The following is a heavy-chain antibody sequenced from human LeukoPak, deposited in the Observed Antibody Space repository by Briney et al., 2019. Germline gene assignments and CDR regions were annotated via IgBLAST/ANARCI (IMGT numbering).Heavy chain of an antibody. CDR1: GFTFSSYG. Sequence: PGGSLRLSCAASGFTFSSYGMNWVRQAPGKGLEWVAVIWYDGSNKYYADPVKGRFTIYRDNSKNTLYLQMNSLRAEDTAVYYCASHYYDSSGHSTGRDYWGQGTLVTVSS. J-gene: IGHJ4*02. CDR2: IWYDGSNK. V-gene: IGHV3-33*01. D-gene: IGHD3-22*01. CDR3: ASHYYDSSGHSTGRDY.